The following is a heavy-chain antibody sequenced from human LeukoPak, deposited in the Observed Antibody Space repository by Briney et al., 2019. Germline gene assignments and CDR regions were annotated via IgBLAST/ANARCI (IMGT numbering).Heavy chain of an antibody. CDR3: ASSPTYYYDSSGYALDY. D-gene: IGHD3-22*01. Sequence: SETLSLTCTVSGGSISSYYWSWIRQPPGKGLEWIGYIYYSGSTNYNPSLKSRVTISVDTSKNQFSPKLSSVTAADTAVYYCASSPTYYYDSSGYALDYWGQGTLVTVSS. V-gene: IGHV4-59*01. J-gene: IGHJ4*02. CDR2: IYYSGST. CDR1: GGSISSYY.